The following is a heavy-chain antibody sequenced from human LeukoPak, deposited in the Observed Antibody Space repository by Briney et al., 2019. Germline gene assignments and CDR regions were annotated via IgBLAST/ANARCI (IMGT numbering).Heavy chain of an antibody. CDR2: MYYSGST. Sequence: SETLSLTCTVSGGSITGSTYYWGWIRQPPGKGLEWIGSMYYSGSTYYNPSLKSRVTMSVDASKNHFSLKLSSVTAADTAVYYCARVSQGVTVTATPDDYFDFWGQGTLVTVSS. J-gene: IGHJ4*02. D-gene: IGHD2-21*02. CDR1: GGSITGSTYY. CDR3: ARVSQGVTVTATPDDYFDF. V-gene: IGHV4-39*07.